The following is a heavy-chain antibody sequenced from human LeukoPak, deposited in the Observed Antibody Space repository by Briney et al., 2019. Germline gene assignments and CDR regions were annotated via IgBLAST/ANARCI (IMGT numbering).Heavy chain of an antibody. CDR1: GFTVSSTY. CDR2: IYSGGST. CDR3: AGGYGDSGLN. J-gene: IGHJ4*02. D-gene: IGHD4-17*01. Sequence: GGSLRLSCAASGFTVSSTYMTWVRQAPGKGLEWVSLIYSGGSTFYADSVKGRFSISRDNSKNTLYLQMNSPRAEDTAVYYCAGGYGDSGLNWGQGTLVTVSS. V-gene: IGHV3-66*01.